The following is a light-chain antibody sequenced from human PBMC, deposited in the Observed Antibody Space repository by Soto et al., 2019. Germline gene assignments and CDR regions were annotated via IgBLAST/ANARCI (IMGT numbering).Light chain of an antibody. CDR1: SSDVGGYNY. J-gene: IGLJ2*01. Sequence: QSALTQPASVSGSPGQSITISCTGASSDVGGYNYVSWYQQHPGKAPQLMIYDVSSRPSGVSNRFSGSKSGNTASLTISGLQAEDEAGYYCSSFTSSITVVFGGGTKLTVL. CDR3: SSFTSSITVV. V-gene: IGLV2-14*01. CDR2: DVS.